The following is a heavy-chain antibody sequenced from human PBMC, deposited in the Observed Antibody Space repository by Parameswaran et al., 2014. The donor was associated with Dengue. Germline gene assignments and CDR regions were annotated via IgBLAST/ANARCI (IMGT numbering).Heavy chain of an antibody. CDR2: IYYSGST. D-gene: IGHD4-17*01. CDR3: ARGPPTDYGDLHY. V-gene: IGHV4-59*13. J-gene: IGHJ4*02. Sequence: PGKGLEWIGYIYYSGSTNYNPSLKSRVTISVDTSKNQFSLKLSSVTAADTAVYYCARGPPTDYGDLHYWGQGTLVTVSS.